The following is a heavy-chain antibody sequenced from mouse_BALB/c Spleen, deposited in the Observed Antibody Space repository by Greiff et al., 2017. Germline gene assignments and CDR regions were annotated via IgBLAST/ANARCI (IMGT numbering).Heavy chain of an antibody. CDR1: GFNIKDTY. D-gene: IGHD1-1*01. CDR2: IDPANGNT. CDR3: ARRITTVGVDY. Sequence: EVQLQQSGAELVKPGASVKLSCTASGFNIKDTYMHWVKQRPEQGLEWIGRIDPANGNTKYDPKFQGKATITADTSSNTAYLQLSSLTSEDTAVYYCARRITTVGVDYWGQGTTLTVSS. V-gene: IGHV14-3*02. J-gene: IGHJ2*01.